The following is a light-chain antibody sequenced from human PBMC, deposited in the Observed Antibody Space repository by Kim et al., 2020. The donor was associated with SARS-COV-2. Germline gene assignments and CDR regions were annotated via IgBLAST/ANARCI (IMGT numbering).Light chain of an antibody. V-gene: IGLV1-44*01. CDR2: SDD. CDR1: SSNIGSNT. CDR3: VAWDDSLNGQGV. Sequence: QSVLTQPPSASGTPGQRVTISCSGSSSNIGSNTVNWYQQLPGTAPKLLIYSDDQRPSGVPDRFSGSKSGTSASLAISGLQSEDEADYYCVAWDDSLNGQGVFGGGTQLTVL. J-gene: IGLJ3*02.